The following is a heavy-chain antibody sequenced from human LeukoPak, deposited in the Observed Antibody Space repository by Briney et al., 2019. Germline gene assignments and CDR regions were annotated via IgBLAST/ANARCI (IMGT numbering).Heavy chain of an antibody. CDR2: INHSGRT. D-gene: IGHD3-22*01. Sequence: SESLSLACALYGGSFSGYYWGSVRQPPGKGLEWIGEINHSGRTNNNPSLKSRLPISVDTPKNQFSLKLSSLTAAVTAAYYCARWVPDYYDSSGYPDRDDYWGQGILVTVSS. CDR1: GGSFSGYY. V-gene: IGHV4-34*01. J-gene: IGHJ4*02. CDR3: ARWVPDYYDSSGYPDRDDY.